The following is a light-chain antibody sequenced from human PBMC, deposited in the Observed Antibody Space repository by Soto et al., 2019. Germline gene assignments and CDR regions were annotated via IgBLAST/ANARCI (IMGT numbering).Light chain of an antibody. CDR1: QRVSSY. J-gene: IGKJ4*01. Sequence: EIVLTQSPATLSLSPGERATLSCRASQRVSSYLAWYQQKPGQAPSLLIYDASNRATGIPARFSGSWSGTALTLTISRLEPDDFAVYYCQQRSNWPPLTFGGGTKVEIK. CDR2: DAS. V-gene: IGKV3-11*01. CDR3: QQRSNWPPLT.